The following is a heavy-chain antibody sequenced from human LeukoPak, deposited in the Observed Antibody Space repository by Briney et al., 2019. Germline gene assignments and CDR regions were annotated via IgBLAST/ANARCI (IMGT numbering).Heavy chain of an antibody. CDR2: INLDGSEK. J-gene: IGHJ4*02. Sequence: GGSLRLSCAASGFTFSNYWMTWVRQAPGKGLEWVANINLDGSEKYYVDSVKGRFTISRDNAKNPLYLQMNSLRAEDTAVYYCARSLDYWGQGTLVTVSS. CDR1: GFTFSNYW. CDR3: ARSLDY. V-gene: IGHV3-7*01.